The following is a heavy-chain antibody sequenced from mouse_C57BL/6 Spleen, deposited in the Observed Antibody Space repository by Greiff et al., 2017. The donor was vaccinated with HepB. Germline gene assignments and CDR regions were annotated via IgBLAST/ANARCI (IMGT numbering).Heavy chain of an antibody. Sequence: EVKLMESGPELVKPGASVKISCKASGYTFTDYYMNWVKQSHGKSLEWIGDINPNNGGTSYNQKFKGKATLTVDKSSSTAYMELRSLTSEDSAVYYCARGPFYYFDYWGQGTTLTVSS. V-gene: IGHV1-26*01. CDR2: INPNNGGT. CDR1: GYTFTDYY. J-gene: IGHJ2*01. CDR3: ARGPFYYFDY.